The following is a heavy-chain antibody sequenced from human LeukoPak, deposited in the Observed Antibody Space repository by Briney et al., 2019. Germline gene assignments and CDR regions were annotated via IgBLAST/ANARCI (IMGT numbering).Heavy chain of an antibody. CDR2: ISSSGSTI. D-gene: IGHD2-21*02. Sequence: GGSLRLSCAASGFTFSDYYMSWIRQAPGKGLEWVSYISSSGSTIYYADSVKGRFTISRDNSKNTVYLQMNSLRAEDTAVYYCAKRLGDQRAFDYWGQGTLVTVSS. CDR1: GFTFSDYY. J-gene: IGHJ4*02. CDR3: AKRLGDQRAFDY. V-gene: IGHV3-11*01.